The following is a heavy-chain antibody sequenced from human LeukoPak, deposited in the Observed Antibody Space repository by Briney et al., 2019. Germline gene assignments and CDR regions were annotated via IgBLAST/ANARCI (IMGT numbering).Heavy chain of an antibody. Sequence: ASVKVSCKASGGTFSSYAISWVRQAPGQGLEWMGGIIPIFGTANYAQKFQGRVTITADESTSTAYMELSSLRSEDTAIYYCARVEFNGGYSHLYWGQGTLLTVSS. D-gene: IGHD5-12*01. CDR1: GGTFSSYA. V-gene: IGHV1-69*13. J-gene: IGHJ4*02. CDR3: ARVEFNGGYSHLY. CDR2: IIPIFGTA.